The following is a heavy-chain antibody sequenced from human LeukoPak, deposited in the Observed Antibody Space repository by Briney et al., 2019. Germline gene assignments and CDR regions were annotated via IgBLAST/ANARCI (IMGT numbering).Heavy chain of an antibody. D-gene: IGHD4-17*01. V-gene: IGHV3-74*01. CDR2: INRDGSST. J-gene: IGHJ4*02. CDR3: AREGTVTTYLSDPWLDY. Sequence: GGSLRLSCAASGFTFSSYNMHWVRQAPGKGLVWISRINRDGSSTSHADSVKGRFTISRDNAKNTLYLQMNSLRAEDTAVYYCAREGTVTTYLSDPWLDYWGQGTLVTVSS. CDR1: GFTFSSYN.